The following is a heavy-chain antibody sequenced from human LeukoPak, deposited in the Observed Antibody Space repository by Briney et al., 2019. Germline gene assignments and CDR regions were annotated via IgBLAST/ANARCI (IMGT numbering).Heavy chain of an antibody. CDR3: ARDQYNSSGIYAGIDY. CDR2: IRYDGSNK. CDR1: GFTFSSYG. Sequence: PGGSLRLSCAASGFTFSSYGMHWVRQAPGKGLEWVAFIRYDGSNKYYADSVKGRFTISRDNSKNTLYLQMNSLRAEDTAVYYCARDQYNSSGIYAGIDYWGQGTLVTVSS. J-gene: IGHJ4*02. D-gene: IGHD1-26*01. V-gene: IGHV3-30*02.